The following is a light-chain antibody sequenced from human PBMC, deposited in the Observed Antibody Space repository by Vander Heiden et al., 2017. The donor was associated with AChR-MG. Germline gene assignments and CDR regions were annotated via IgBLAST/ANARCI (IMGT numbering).Light chain of an antibody. CDR1: QSLLHSNGNTY. J-gene: IGKJ1*01. V-gene: IGKV2-28*01. Sequence: DIVMTQSPLSLPVTPGAPASISCRSSQSLLHSNGNTYLDWYLQKPGQSPQLLIHLVSTRASGVPDRFSGSGSDTDFKLKISRVEAEDVGVYYCMQALQTPWTFGQGTKVEIK. CDR3: MQALQTPWT. CDR2: LVS.